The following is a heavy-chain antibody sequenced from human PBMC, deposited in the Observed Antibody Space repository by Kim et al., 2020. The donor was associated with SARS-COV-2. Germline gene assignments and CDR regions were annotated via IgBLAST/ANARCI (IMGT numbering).Heavy chain of an antibody. CDR3: ARGPNYSPFDY. J-gene: IGHJ4*02. Sequence: IYYADPVGGRFTISRDNDKNSLFQQMNSLRAEDTAVYYCARGPNYSPFDYWGQGTLVTVSS. V-gene: IGHV3-48*03. D-gene: IGHD4-4*01. CDR2: I.